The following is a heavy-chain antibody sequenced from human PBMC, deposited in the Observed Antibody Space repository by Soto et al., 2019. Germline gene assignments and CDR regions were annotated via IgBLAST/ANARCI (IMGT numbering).Heavy chain of an antibody. CDR1: GGTFSSYA. Sequence: QVQLVQSGAEVKKPGSSVKVSCKASGGTFSSYAISWVRQAPGQGLEWMGGIIPIFGTANYAQKFQGRVTMTADESTSTAYMELSSLRSEDTAVYYCARGVGATDFYYYYGMDVWGQGTTVTVSS. V-gene: IGHV1-69*12. D-gene: IGHD1-26*01. CDR2: IIPIFGTA. J-gene: IGHJ6*02. CDR3: ARGVGATDFYYYYGMDV.